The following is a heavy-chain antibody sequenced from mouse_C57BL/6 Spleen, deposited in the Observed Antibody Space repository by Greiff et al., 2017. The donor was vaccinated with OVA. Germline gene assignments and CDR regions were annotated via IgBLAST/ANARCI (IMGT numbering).Heavy chain of an antibody. J-gene: IGHJ1*03. CDR2: IYPGSGST. D-gene: IGHD1-1*01. V-gene: IGHV1-55*01. Sequence: QVQLQQPGAELVKPGASVKMSCKASGYTFTSYWITWVKQRPGQGLEWIGDIYPGSGSTNYNEKFKSKATLTVDTSSSTAYMQLSSLTSEDSAVYYCARSPFYYGTSLWYFDVWGTGTTVTVSS. CDR1: GYTFTSYW. CDR3: ARSPFYYGTSLWYFDV.